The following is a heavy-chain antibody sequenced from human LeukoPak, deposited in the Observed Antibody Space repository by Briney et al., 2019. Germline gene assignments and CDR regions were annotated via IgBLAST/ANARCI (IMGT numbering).Heavy chain of an antibody. CDR1: GYTFTGYY. Sequence: EASVKVSCKASGYTFTGYYMHWVRQAPGQGLEWMGWINPNSGGTNYAQKLQGRVTMTRDTSISTAYMELSRLRSDDTAVYYCARVRYRLAETYIDYWGQGTLVTVSS. V-gene: IGHV1-2*02. D-gene: IGHD3-16*01. CDR3: ARVRYRLAETYIDY. CDR2: INPNSGGT. J-gene: IGHJ4*02.